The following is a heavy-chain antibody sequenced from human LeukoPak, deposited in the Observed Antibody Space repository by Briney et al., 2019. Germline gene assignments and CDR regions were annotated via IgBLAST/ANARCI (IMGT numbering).Heavy chain of an antibody. Sequence: PSETLSLTCTVSGGSIRSYYWSWIRQPPGKGLEWIGYVYYTGSTNYNPSLKSRVTISLNTSKNQFSLKLSSVTAADTAVYYCARDRGVGGSAAIDAFDVWGQGIMATVSS. J-gene: IGHJ3*01. V-gene: IGHV4-59*01. D-gene: IGHD3-10*01. CDR1: GGSIRSYY. CDR2: VYYTGST. CDR3: ARDRGVGGSAAIDAFDV.